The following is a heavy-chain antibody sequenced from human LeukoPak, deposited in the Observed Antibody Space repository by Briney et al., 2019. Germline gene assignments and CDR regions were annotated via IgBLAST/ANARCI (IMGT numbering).Heavy chain of an antibody. CDR3: ARDISGSLEFDY. D-gene: IGHD1-26*01. J-gene: IGHJ4*02. CDR2: ISSDGSST. Sequence: PGGSLRLSCAASGFTFSHSWMHWVRQGPGKGLVWVSRISSDGSSTSYADSVKGRFTISRDNAKNTLYLQMSSLRADDTAVYYCARDISGSLEFDYWGQGTLVTVSS. CDR1: GFTFSHSW. V-gene: IGHV3-74*01.